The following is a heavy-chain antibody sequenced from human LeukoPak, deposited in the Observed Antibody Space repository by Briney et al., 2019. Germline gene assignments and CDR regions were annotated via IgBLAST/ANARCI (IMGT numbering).Heavy chain of an antibody. D-gene: IGHD4-23*01. CDR2: IFYTGFT. V-gene: IGHV4-59*01. J-gene: IGHJ5*02. CDR3: ARDAYGGNSWGWFDP. CDR1: DGSISDSH. Sequence: SETLSLTCTVSDGSISDSHWSWIRQSPGKGLEWIGYIFYTGFTHYNPSLESRVTISVDTSKKQFSLRLNSVTAADTAVYYCARDAYGGNSWGWFDPWGQGTLVTVSS.